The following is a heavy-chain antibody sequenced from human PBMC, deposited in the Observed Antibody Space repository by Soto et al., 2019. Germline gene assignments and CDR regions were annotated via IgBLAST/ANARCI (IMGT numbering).Heavy chain of an antibody. CDR3: AKSRYSDSSGDFYDY. J-gene: IGHJ4*02. D-gene: IGHD3-22*01. Sequence: GGSLRLSCAASGFTFRNYEMNWVRQAPGKGLEWVSYISNGGSSTQYADFAKGRFTISRDNSNNTLFLQMNSLRAEDTAVYYCAKSRYSDSSGDFYDYWGQGTLVTVST. CDR2: ISNGGSST. CDR1: GFTFRNYE. V-gene: IGHV3-48*03.